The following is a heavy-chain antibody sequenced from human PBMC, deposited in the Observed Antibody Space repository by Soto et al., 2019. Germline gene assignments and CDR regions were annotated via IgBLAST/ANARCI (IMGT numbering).Heavy chain of an antibody. J-gene: IGHJ5*02. CDR1: GYTFTGYY. Sequence: ASVKVSCKASGYTFTGYYMHWVRQAPGQGLEWMGWINPNSSGTNYAQKFQGRVTMTRDTSISTAYMELSRLRSDDTAVYYCARSRQYSYGSLGFDPWGQGTLVTVSS. CDR2: INPNSSGT. V-gene: IGHV1-2*02. CDR3: ARSRQYSYGSLGFDP. D-gene: IGHD5-18*01.